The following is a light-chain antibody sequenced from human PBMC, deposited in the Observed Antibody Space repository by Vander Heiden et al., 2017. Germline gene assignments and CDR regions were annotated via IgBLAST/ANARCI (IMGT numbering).Light chain of an antibody. V-gene: IGKV4-1*01. Sequence: DIVMPQPPYSLAVSLDERATINCTSRPGVLYSSDNNNYLAWYQQKPGQAPKLLIYCASSWESGVPERFSGSGSGTDFTLTISSLQAEDVAVYYCQQYYSTPLTFGGGTKVEIK. CDR3: QQYYSTPLT. CDR1: PGVLYSSDNNNY. J-gene: IGKJ4*01. CDR2: CAS.